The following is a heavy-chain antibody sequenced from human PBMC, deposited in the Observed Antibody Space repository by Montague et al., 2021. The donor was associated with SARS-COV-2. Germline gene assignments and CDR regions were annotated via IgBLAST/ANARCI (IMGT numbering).Heavy chain of an antibody. CDR1: GGSFGDDH. D-gene: IGHD3-10*01. CDR3: ARAVSVRRAVNWFDP. J-gene: IGHJ5*02. Sequence: SETLSLTCGVYGGSFGDDHWSWIRQPPGKGLEWIGDIKQSGSTNYNPSLKSRVTISVDTSKNQFSLKLTSVTAADTAVYFCARAVSVRRAVNWFDPWGQGTLVTVSS. V-gene: IGHV4-34*01. CDR2: IKQSGST.